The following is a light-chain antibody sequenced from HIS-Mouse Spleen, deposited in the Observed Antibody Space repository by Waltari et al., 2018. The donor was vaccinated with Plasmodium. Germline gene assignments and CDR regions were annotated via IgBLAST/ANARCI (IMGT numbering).Light chain of an antibody. CDR3: YSTDSSGNHRV. CDR2: EDS. Sequence: SYELTQPPSVSVSPGQTARITCSGDALPKKYAYWYQQKSGQAPVLVIYEDSKRPAGCPERFSGSSSRTRATLTISGAQVEDEADYYCYSTDSSGNHRVFGGGTKLTVL. CDR1: ALPKKY. J-gene: IGLJ3*02. V-gene: IGLV3-10*01.